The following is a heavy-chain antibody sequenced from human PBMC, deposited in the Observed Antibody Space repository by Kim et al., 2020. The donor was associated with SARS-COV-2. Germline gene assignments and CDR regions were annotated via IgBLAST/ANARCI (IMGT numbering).Heavy chain of an antibody. CDR1: GFTFSSYG. CDR2: ISYDGSNK. Sequence: GGSLRLSCAASGFTFSSYGMHWVRQAPGKGLEWVAVISYDGSNKYYADSVKGRFTISRDNSKNTLYLQMNSLRAEDTAVYYCAKPKAIQLWLRDYYYYGMDVWGQGTTVTVSS. CDR3: AKPKAIQLWLRDYYYYGMDV. V-gene: IGHV3-30*18. J-gene: IGHJ6*02. D-gene: IGHD5-18*01.